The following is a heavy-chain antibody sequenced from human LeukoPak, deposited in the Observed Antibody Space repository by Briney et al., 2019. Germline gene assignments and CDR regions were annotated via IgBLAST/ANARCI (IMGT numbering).Heavy chain of an antibody. Sequence: KTSETLSLTCTVSGGSISGYYWSWIRQPPGKGLEWIGYIYYSGSTNYNPSLKSRVTISVDTSKNQFSLKLSSVTAADTAVYYCARHDWAYWGQGTLVTVSS. J-gene: IGHJ4*02. D-gene: IGHD2-21*01. CDR1: GGSISGYY. CDR2: IYYSGST. V-gene: IGHV4-59*08. CDR3: ARHDWAY.